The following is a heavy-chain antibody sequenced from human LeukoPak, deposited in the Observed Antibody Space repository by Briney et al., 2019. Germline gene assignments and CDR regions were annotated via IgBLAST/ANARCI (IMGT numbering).Heavy chain of an antibody. V-gene: IGHV4-59*08. CDR3: ARLKLGAYFDL. CDR2: VYNSGDT. CDR1: GGSTSSVY. Sequence: PSETLPLTCTVFGGSTSSVYWSWIRQSPGKGLEWVGYVYNSGDTGKNPSLKSRVTILLDTSKNQCSLKLTSVSAADTAVYYCARLKLGAYFDLWGRGTLVTVSS. D-gene: IGHD3-16*01. J-gene: IGHJ2*01.